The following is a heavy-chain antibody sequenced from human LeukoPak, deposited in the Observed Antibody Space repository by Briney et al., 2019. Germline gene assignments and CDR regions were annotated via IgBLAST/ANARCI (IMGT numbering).Heavy chain of an antibody. CDR2: IYYSGST. D-gene: IGHD6-13*01. CDR3: ASSSSWLNYYYYGMDV. V-gene: IGHV4-31*03. J-gene: IGHJ6*02. Sequence: SETLSLTCTVSSGSITSSSYYWGWIRQPPGKGLEWIGYIYYSGSTYYNPSLKSRVTISVDTSKNQFSLKLSSVTAADTAVYYCASSSSWLNYYYYGMDVWGQGTTVTVSS. CDR1: SGSITSSSYY.